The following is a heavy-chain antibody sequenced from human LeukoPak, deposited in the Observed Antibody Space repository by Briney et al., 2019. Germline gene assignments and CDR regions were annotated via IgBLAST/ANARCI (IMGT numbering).Heavy chain of an antibody. V-gene: IGHV4-59*01. Sequence: ETLSLTCAVYGGSFSGYYWSWIRQPPGKGLEWIGYIYYSGSTNYNPSLKSRVTISVDTSKNQFSLKLSSVTAADTAVYYCASLWPYQLSAFDIWGQGTMVTVSS. CDR2: IYYSGST. CDR1: GGSFSGYY. CDR3: ASLWPYQLSAFDI. D-gene: IGHD2-2*01. J-gene: IGHJ3*02.